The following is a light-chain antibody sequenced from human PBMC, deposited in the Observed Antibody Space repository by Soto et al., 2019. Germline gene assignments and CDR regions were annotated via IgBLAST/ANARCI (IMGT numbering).Light chain of an antibody. CDR2: GAS. Sequence: ENVLTHSPATLALSPGERATLSCRASPSVTNYLAWYQQKPGGALRLLIDGASTRAPGIPDRFSGSGSGTDFTLTISRLEPEDFAVYYCQQYNNWPRTFGQGTKVDIK. V-gene: IGKV3-11*01. CDR1: PSVTNY. J-gene: IGKJ1*01. CDR3: QQYNNWPRT.